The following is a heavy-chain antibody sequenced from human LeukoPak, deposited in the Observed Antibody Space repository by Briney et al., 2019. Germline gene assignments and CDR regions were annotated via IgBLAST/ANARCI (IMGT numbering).Heavy chain of an antibody. Sequence: GGSLRLSCAASGFTFSSYSMNWVRQAPGKGLEWVSSISSSSSYIYYADSVKGRFTISRDNSKNTLYLQMNSLRAEDTAVYYCARRSLSSSWPRDDYWGQGTLVTVSS. CDR1: GFTFSSYS. CDR3: ARRSLSSSWPRDDY. J-gene: IGHJ4*02. V-gene: IGHV3-21*04. CDR2: ISSSSSYI. D-gene: IGHD6-13*01.